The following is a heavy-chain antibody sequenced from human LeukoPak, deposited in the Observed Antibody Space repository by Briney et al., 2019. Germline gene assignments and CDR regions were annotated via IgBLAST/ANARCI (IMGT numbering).Heavy chain of an antibody. Sequence: GTSVKVSCKASGFTFTSSAMQWVRQARGQRLEWIGWIVVGSGNTNYAQKFQERVTITRDMSTSTAYMELSSLRSEDTAVYYCAADDPHQGERGYYYYYMDVWGKGTTVTVSS. D-gene: IGHD2-21*01. CDR2: IVVGSGNT. V-gene: IGHV1-58*02. CDR1: GFTFTSSA. CDR3: AADDPHQGERGYYYYYMDV. J-gene: IGHJ6*03.